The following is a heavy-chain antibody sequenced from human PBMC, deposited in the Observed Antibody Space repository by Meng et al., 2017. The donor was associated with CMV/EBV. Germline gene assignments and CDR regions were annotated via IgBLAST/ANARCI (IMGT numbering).Heavy chain of an antibody. CDR3: AKWAYYYDSSGTNSFDY. Sequence: SLKISCAASGFTFDDYAMHWVRQAPGKGLEWVSGISWNSGSIGYADSVKGRFTISRDNSKNTLYLQMNSLRAEDTAVYYCAKWAYYYDSSGTNSFDYWGQGTLVTVSS. V-gene: IGHV3-9*01. CDR2: ISWNSGSI. CDR1: GFTFDDYA. D-gene: IGHD3-22*01. J-gene: IGHJ4*02.